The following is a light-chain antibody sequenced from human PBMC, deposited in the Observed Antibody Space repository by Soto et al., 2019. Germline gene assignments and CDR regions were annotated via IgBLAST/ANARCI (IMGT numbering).Light chain of an antibody. CDR3: QQRINWPVT. CDR2: GAS. V-gene: IGKV3-11*01. CDR1: QSVSSS. Sequence: EIVLTQSPVTLSLSPGERATLSCRAGQSVSSSLAWYQHKPGQAPRLLIYGASSRATGIPARFSGSGSGTDFTLTISSLEPEDFAFYYCQQRINWPVTFGQGTRL. J-gene: IGKJ5*01.